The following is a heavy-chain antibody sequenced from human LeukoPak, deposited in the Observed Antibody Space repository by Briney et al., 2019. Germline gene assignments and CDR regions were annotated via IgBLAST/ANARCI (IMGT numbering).Heavy chain of an antibody. CDR2: IYPGDSGP. J-gene: IGHJ3*01. D-gene: IGHD1-26*01. V-gene: IGHV5-51*01. CDR3: GMSGDRVPLQDDVFDV. Sequence: GESLQISCKVSGYIFTSYCIGWVRQMPGKGLEWMGIIYPGDSGPTYSPSFQGQVTISVDKPINTAYLQWSSLQASDTAMYYCGMSGDRVPLQDDVFDVWGQGTMVTVST. CDR1: GYIFTSYC.